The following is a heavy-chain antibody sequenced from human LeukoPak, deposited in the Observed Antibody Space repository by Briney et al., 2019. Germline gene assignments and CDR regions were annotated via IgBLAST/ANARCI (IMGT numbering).Heavy chain of an antibody. CDR1: GYTFTSYY. CDR3: ARDPPVGSGSYLTYYGMDV. J-gene: IGHJ6*02. Sequence: ASVTVSCTASGYTFTSYYMHWVRQAPGQGLEWMGIINPSGGSTSYAQKFQGRVTMTRDTSTSTVYMELSSLRSEDTAVYYCARDPPVGSGSYLTYYGMDVWGQGTTVTVSS. V-gene: IGHV1-46*01. CDR2: INPSGGST. D-gene: IGHD3-10*01.